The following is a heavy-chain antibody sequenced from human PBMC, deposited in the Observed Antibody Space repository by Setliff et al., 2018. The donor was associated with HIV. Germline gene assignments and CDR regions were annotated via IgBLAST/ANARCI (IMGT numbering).Heavy chain of an antibody. CDR3: AREWSYGAFDTFDV. J-gene: IGHJ3*01. V-gene: IGHV4-59*12. Sequence: SETLSLTCTVSGLSMSYNYWTWIRQSPGKGLEWIGYVHYSGSTRYNPSLKSRVTISVDTSKNQFSLKLGSVTAADTAVYYCAREWSYGAFDTFDVWGQGTMVTVSS. CDR1: GLSMSYNY. CDR2: VHYSGST. D-gene: IGHD5-18*01.